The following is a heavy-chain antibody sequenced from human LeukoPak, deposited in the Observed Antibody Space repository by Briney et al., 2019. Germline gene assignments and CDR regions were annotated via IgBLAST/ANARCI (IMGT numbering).Heavy chain of an antibody. J-gene: IGHJ6*03. CDR1: GFTFSNYW. D-gene: IGHD7-27*01. Sequence: SGGSLRLSCAASGFTFSNYWMSWVRQAPGKGLEWVANIKEDGSEIYYVDSVKGRFTISRDNAKNSLYLQMNSLRAEDTAVYYCARAGSAPGVYYYYMDVWGKGTTVTVSS. CDR3: ARAGSAPGVYYYYMDV. V-gene: IGHV3-7*01. CDR2: IKEDGSEI.